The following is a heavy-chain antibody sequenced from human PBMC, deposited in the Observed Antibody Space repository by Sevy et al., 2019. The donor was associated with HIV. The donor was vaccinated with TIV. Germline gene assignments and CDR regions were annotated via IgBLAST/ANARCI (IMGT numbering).Heavy chain of an antibody. CDR2: ISYDGSNI. CDR1: GFPFSTYA. Sequence: GGSLRLSCAASGFPFSTYAIHWVRQAPGKGLEWVAVISYDGSNIYYADSVKGRFTISRDNSKNTLYLQMNSLRPEDTAVYYCARDSPSAVTVPLYYYGLDVWGQGTTVTVSS. CDR3: ARDSPSAVTVPLYYYGLDV. D-gene: IGHD2-21*02. V-gene: IGHV3-30*04. J-gene: IGHJ6*02.